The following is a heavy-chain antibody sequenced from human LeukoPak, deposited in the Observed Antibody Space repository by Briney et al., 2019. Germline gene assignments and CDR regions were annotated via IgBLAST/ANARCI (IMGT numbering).Heavy chain of an antibody. Sequence: SETLSLTCTVSGGSISSSSYYWGWTRQPPGKGLEWIGNIFYSGSTYYNASLKSRVTISVDTSKNQFSLKLRSVTAADTAVYYCAGLVVGTATIDYWGQGTLVTVSS. CDR3: AGLVVGTATIDY. D-gene: IGHD2-21*02. CDR1: GGSISSSSYY. CDR2: IFYSGST. J-gene: IGHJ4*02. V-gene: IGHV4-39*01.